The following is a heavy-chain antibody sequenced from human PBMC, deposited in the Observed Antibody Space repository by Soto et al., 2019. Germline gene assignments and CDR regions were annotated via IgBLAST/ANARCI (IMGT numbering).Heavy chain of an antibody. CDR1: GYTFTTYG. CDR3: AREYCANGVCYLPDY. V-gene: IGHV1-18*01. D-gene: IGHD2-8*01. J-gene: IGHJ4*02. CDR2: ISTYNGNT. Sequence: QVQLVQSGAEVKKPGASVKVSCKASGYTFTTYGISWVRQAPGQGLEWMGWISTYNGNTYYTQKLQGRVTMTTDTSTNTAYMELTSLKPDDTAVYYCAREYCANGVCYLPDYWGQGTLVTVSS.